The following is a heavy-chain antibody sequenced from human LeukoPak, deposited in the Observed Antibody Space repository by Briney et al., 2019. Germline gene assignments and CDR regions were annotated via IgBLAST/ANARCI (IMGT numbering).Heavy chain of an antibody. Sequence: SETLSLTCTVSGGSISSGDYYWSWIRQPPGKGLEWIGYIYYSGSTYYNPSLKSRLSISVDTSKNQFSLTLSSVTAADAAVYYCARAGDYYVSGSYLGHWGQGTLVTVSS. V-gene: IGHV4-30-4*02. CDR3: ARAGDYYVSGSYLGH. J-gene: IGHJ4*02. CDR1: GGSISSGDYY. D-gene: IGHD3-10*01. CDR2: IYYSGST.